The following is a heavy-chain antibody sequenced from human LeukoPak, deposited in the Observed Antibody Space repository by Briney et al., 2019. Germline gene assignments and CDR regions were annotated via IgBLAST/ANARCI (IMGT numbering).Heavy chain of an antibody. V-gene: IGHV3-30-3*01. D-gene: IGHD3-3*01. J-gene: IGHJ6*04. CDR3: ARPVLRFLDV. CDR1: GFTFSSYA. CDR2: ISYDGSNK. Sequence: PGGSLRLSCAASGFTFSSYAMHWVRQAPGKGLEWVAVISYDGSNKYYADSVKGRFTISRDNSKNTLYLQMNSLRAEDTAVYYCARPVLRFLDVWGKGTTVTVSS.